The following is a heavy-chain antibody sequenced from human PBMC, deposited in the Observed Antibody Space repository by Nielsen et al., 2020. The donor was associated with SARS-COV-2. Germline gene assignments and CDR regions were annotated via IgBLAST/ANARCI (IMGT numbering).Heavy chain of an antibody. CDR2: IYYSGNT. CDR1: GGSIGSSSHY. J-gene: IGHJ6*02. CDR3: ARGVAVAGTDDYYYYYGMDV. V-gene: IGHV4-39*01. D-gene: IGHD6-19*01. Sequence: SETLSLTCTVSGGSIGSSSHYWGWIRQPPGKGLEWIGSIYYSGNTYYNPSLKSRVTISVDTSKNQFSLKLSSVTAADTAVYYCARGVAVAGTDDYYYYYGMDVWGQGTTVTVSS.